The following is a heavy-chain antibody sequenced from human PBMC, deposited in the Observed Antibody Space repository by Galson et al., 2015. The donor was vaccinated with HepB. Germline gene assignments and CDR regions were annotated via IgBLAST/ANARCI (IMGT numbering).Heavy chain of an antibody. V-gene: IGHV3-7*03. Sequence: SLRLSCAASGFTFSSYWMSWVRQAPGKGLEWVANIKQDGSEKYYVDSVKGRFTISRDNAKNSLYLQMNSLRAEDTAVYYCARDSIGFAARPLDLWGRGTLVTVSS. CDR2: IKQDGSEK. CDR1: GFTFSSYW. D-gene: IGHD3-10*01. CDR3: ARDSIGFAARPLDL. J-gene: IGHJ2*01.